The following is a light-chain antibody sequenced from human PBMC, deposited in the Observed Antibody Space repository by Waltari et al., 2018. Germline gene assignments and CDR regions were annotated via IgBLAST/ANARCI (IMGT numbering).Light chain of an antibody. CDR2: DAS. CDR3: QQSYSTPLIT. V-gene: IGKV1-39*01. CDR1: QSIGTY. Sequence: DIQMTQSPSALSASVGDRVTITCRASQSIGTYLNWYQKRPGKAPNLLIYDASGLQSGVPSRFSGSGSGTDFTLTISSLQPEDFATYYCQQSYSTPLITFGQGTRLDI. J-gene: IGKJ5*01.